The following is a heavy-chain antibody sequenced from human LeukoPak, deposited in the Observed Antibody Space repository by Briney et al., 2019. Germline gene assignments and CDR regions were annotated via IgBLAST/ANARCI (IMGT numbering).Heavy chain of an antibody. CDR3: AREGSSWYRASNWFDP. D-gene: IGHD6-13*01. Sequence: SQTLSLTCTVSGGSISSGDYYWSWIRQPAGKGLEWIGRIYTSGSTNYNPSLKSRVTMSVDTSKNQFSLKLSSVTAADTAVYYCAREGSSWYRASNWFDPWGQGTLVTVSS. J-gene: IGHJ5*02. CDR1: GGSISSGDYY. V-gene: IGHV4-61*02. CDR2: IYTSGST.